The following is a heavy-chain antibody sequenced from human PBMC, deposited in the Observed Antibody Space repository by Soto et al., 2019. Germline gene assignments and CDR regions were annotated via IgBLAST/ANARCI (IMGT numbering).Heavy chain of an antibody. CDR3: TTVIDGVRRYWDVFDI. V-gene: IGHV3-15*01. J-gene: IGHJ3*02. Sequence: KPGGSLRLSCAASVLTFSNAWMTWVRQAPGKGLEWVGRIKTKTDGGTTDYVAPVKSRFTISRDDSKNTLYLQMNSLKTEDTAVYYCTTVIDGVRRYWDVFDIWGQGTLVTVSS. D-gene: IGHD2-15*01. CDR2: IKTKTDGGTT. CDR1: VLTFSNAW.